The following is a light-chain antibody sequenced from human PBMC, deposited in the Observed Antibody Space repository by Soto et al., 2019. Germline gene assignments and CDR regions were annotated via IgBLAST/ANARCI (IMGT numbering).Light chain of an antibody. CDR3: AAWDDTLRNFI. CDR2: EVN. Sequence: QSALTQPPSASGSPGQSVAISCTGTSSDVGGYNYVSWYQQHPGKAPKLMIYEVNKRPSGVPDRFSGSKSGNTASLTVSGLQAEDEADYFCAAWDDTLRNFIFGGGTKVTVL. J-gene: IGLJ2*01. CDR1: SSDVGGYNY. V-gene: IGLV2-8*01.